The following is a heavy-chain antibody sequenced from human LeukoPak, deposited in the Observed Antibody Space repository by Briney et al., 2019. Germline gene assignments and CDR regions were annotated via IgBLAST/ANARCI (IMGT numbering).Heavy chain of an antibody. CDR1: GFTFSKHA. J-gene: IGHJ5*02. CDR2: ISYDGSNK. CDR3: ARDSGMSFGGWFDP. V-gene: IGHV3-30-3*01. D-gene: IGHD3-10*01. Sequence: PGRSLRLSCAASGFTFSKHAMHWVRQAPGKGLEWVALISYDGSNKYYANSVKGRFTISRDNSKNTLYLQMNSLRVEDTAVYYCARDSGMSFGGWFDPWGRGTLVTVSS.